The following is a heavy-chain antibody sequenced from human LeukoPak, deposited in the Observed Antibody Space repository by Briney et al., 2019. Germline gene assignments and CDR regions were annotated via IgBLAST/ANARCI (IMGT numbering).Heavy chain of an antibody. CDR1: GFTFSSYS. J-gene: IGHJ4*02. Sequence: GGSLRLSCAASGFTFSSYSMNWVRQAPGKGLEWVSSIGSSSSYIYYADSVKGRFTISRDNAKNSLYLQMNSLRAENTAVYYCASRGVIINYFDYWGQGTLVTVSS. D-gene: IGHD3-10*01. CDR2: IGSSSSYI. CDR3: ASRGVIINYFDY. V-gene: IGHV3-21*01.